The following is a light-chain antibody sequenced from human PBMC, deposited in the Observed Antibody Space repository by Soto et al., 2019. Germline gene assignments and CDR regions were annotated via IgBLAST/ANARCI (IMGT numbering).Light chain of an antibody. Sequence: QPVLTQPPSVSGAPGQRGTISCTGSSSNIGAGYDVHWYQQLPGTAPKLLIYVNSNRPSGVPDRFSGSKSGTSASLAITGLQAEDEADYYCQSYDSSLSAVVFGGGTKVTVL. J-gene: IGLJ2*01. CDR1: SSNIGAGYD. CDR2: VNS. CDR3: QSYDSSLSAVV. V-gene: IGLV1-40*01.